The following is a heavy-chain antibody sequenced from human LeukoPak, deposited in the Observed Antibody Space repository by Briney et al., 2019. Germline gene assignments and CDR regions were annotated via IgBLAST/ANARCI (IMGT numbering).Heavy chain of an antibody. D-gene: IGHD6-13*01. V-gene: IGHV3-53*01. CDR1: GFTVSNNY. J-gene: IGHJ6*02. CDR3: AGHSEMDV. Sequence: GGSPRLSCAASGFTVSNNYMIWVRQAPGKGLEWVSLIYSGGSTYYSDSVRGRFATSRDNSKNTLYLQMSSLRAEDTAVYYCAGHSEMDVWGQGITVTVSS. CDR2: IYSGGST.